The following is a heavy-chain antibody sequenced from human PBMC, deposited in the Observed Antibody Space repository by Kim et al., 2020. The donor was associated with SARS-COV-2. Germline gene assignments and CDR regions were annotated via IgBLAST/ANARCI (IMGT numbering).Heavy chain of an antibody. CDR3: ATRSRDNWYFDV. J-gene: IGHJ2*01. V-gene: IGHV4-61*01. Sequence: SETLSLTCTVSGGSVSSGTHYWTWIRQPPGKGLEWIGYTSYNGNTNYNPSLKSRVTISIDTSRNQFSLKLNSVIAVDTAVYSCATRSRDNWYFDVWGRGTLVTVSS. CDR2: TSYNGNT. CDR1: GGSVSSGTHY.